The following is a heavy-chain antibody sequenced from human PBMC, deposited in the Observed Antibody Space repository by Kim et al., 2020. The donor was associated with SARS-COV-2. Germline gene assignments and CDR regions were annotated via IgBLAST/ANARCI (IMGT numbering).Heavy chain of an antibody. V-gene: IGHV4-39*01. Sequence: YNPSHKSRVTISVDTSKNQFSLKLSSVTAADTAVYYCASMPVQWLVPGGYWGQGTLVTVSS. J-gene: IGHJ4*02. D-gene: IGHD6-19*01. CDR3: ASMPVQWLVPGGY.